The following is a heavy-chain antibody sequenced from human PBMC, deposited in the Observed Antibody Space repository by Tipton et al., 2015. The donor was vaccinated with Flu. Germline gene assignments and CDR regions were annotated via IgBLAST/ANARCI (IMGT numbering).Heavy chain of an antibody. V-gene: IGHV5-51*01. D-gene: IGHD2-2*02. CDR3: ARQDCSSSTCYIDY. CDR2: IYPADADT. CDR1: GHSFISYW. Sequence: QLVQSGAEVKKPGESLKISCKASGHSFISYWVAWVRQMPGKGLEWMGNIYPADADTTYSPSCQGQVTISADKSSSTAYLQWSSLKASDTAMYYCARQDCSSSTCYIDYWGQGTLVTVSS. J-gene: IGHJ4*02.